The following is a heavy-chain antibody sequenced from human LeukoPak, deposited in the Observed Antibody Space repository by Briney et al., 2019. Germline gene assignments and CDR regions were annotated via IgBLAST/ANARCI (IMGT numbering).Heavy chain of an antibody. V-gene: IGHV1-69*13. D-gene: IGHD6-13*01. J-gene: IGHJ3*02. CDR3: ARDRIAAAVPDAFDI. CDR2: IIPIFGTA. CDR1: GGTFSSYA. Sequence: SVEVSCKASGGTFSSYAISLVRQAPGQGLEWMGGIIPIFGTANYAQKFQGRVTITADESTSTAYMELSSLRSEDTAVYYCARDRIAAAVPDAFDIWGQGTMVTLSS.